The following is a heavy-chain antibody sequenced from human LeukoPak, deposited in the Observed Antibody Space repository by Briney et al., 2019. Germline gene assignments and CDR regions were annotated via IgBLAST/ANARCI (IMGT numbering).Heavy chain of an antibody. V-gene: IGHV4-59*01. CDR2: IYYSGST. CDR3: ARAIVGATLYYYYYYMDV. D-gene: IGHD1-26*01. CDR1: GGSISSYY. Sequence: SETLSLTCTVSGGSISSYYWSWIRQPPGKGLEWIGYIYYSGSTNYNPSLKSRVTISVDTSKNQFSLKLSSVTAADTAVYYCARAIVGATLYYYYYYMDVWGKGTTVTVSS. J-gene: IGHJ6*03.